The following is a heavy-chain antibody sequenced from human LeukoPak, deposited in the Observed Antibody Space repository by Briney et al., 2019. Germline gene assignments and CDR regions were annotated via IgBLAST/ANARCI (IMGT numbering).Heavy chain of an antibody. CDR1: GFTFSSYA. Sequence: GGSLRLSCAASGFTFSSYAMHWVRQAPGKGLEWVAVISYDGSNKYYADSVKGRFTISRDNSKNTLYLQMNSLRAEDTAVYYCARGRTQLLFSGYYNMDVWGKGTTVTVSS. D-gene: IGHD2-2*01. J-gene: IGHJ6*03. CDR2: ISYDGSNK. V-gene: IGHV3-30*04. CDR3: ARGRTQLLFSGYYNMDV.